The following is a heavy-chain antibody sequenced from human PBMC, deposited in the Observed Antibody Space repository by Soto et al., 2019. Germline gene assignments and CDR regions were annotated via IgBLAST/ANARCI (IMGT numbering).Heavy chain of an antibody. CDR1: GFIFSNYA. J-gene: IGHJ3*02. CDR2: ISYDGSNK. Sequence: PGGSLRLSCAASGFIFSNYAMSWVRQAPGKGLEWVAVISYDGSNKYYADSVKGRFTISRDNSKNTLYLQMNSLRAEDTAVYYCARATSGWYKDAFDIWGQGTMVTVSS. D-gene: IGHD6-19*01. V-gene: IGHV3-30-3*01. CDR3: ARATSGWYKDAFDI.